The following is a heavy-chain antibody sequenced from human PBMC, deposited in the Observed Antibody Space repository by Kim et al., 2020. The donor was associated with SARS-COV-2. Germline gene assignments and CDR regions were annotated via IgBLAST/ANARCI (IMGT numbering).Heavy chain of an antibody. V-gene: IGHV3-30*04. CDR1: GFTFSSYA. D-gene: IGHD2-21*02. CDR2: ISYDGSNK. J-gene: IGHJ4*02. CDR3: ARGGHVVVTAIDY. Sequence: GGSLRLSCAASGFTFSSYAMHWVRQAPGKGLEWVAVISYDGSNKYYADSVKGRFTISRDNSKNTLYLQMNSLRAEDTAVYYCARGGHVVVTAIDYWGQGTLVTVSS.